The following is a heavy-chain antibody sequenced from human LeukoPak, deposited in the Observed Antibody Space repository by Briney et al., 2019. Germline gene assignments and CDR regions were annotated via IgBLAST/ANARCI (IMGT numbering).Heavy chain of an antibody. CDR1: GFTFSSYA. J-gene: IGHJ4*02. V-gene: IGHV3-23*01. Sequence: PGGSLRLSCAASGFTFSSYAMSWVRQAPGKGLDWVSAINDRGGSTYYADSVKGRFTISRDNSKNTLYLQMNSLRADDTAVYYCAREGITPQLKMGSRIVVVTGSSLDYWGQGTLVTVSS. D-gene: IGHD3-22*01. CDR2: INDRGGST. CDR3: AREGITPQLKMGSRIVVVTGSSLDY.